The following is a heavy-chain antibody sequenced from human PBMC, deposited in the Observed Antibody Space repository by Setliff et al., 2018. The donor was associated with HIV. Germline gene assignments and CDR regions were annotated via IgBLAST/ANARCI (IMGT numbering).Heavy chain of an antibody. CDR3: ARGIGPLPNWENFFYSMDV. Sequence: PSETLSLTCTVSGGSISSSSYYWGWIRQPPGKGLEWIGSIYYSGSTYSNPSLKSRVTISADTSKNQISLRLNSVTAADTAVYYCARGIGPLPNWENFFYSMDVWGKGTTGTVS. CDR2: IYYSGST. V-gene: IGHV4-39*01. D-gene: IGHD1-26*01. CDR1: GGSISSSSYY. J-gene: IGHJ6*03.